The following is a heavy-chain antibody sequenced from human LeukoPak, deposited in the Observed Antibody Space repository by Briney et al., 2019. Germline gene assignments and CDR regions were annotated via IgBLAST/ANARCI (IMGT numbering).Heavy chain of an antibody. CDR2: IWYDGSNK. CDR3: ARDRYYYGSGSYPDY. D-gene: IGHD3-10*01. J-gene: IGHJ4*02. Sequence: PGGSLRLSCAASGFTFSTYAIGSVRQPPGKGLGWVAVIWYDGSNKYYADSVKGRFSISRDKSQNTLYLQMNSLRAEDTAVYYCARDRYYYGSGSYPDYWGQGTLVTVSS. V-gene: IGHV3-33*08. CDR1: GFTFSTYA.